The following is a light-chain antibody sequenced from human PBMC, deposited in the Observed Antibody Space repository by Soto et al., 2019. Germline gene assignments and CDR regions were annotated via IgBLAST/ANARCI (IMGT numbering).Light chain of an antibody. J-gene: IGKJ1*01. Sequence: VVMPQSPASLSVSPRETAPLSCRASQSINRYLAWYQHKPGQAPRLLIYGASSRATGIPDRFSGTGSGTDFTLTISRLEPEDFAVYYCQQYDSSPKTFGQGTKVDIK. CDR1: QSINRY. CDR2: GAS. V-gene: IGKV3-20*01. CDR3: QQYDSSPKT.